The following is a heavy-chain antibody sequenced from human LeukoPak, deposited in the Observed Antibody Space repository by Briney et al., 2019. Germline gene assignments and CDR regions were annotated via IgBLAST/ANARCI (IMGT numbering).Heavy chain of an antibody. CDR2: IWYGGSNK. V-gene: IGHV3-33*01. D-gene: IGHD3-10*01. CDR3: AREYVRGSGGFDY. CDR1: GCTFSSYG. J-gene: IGHJ4*02. Sequence: GGSLRLSCAASGCTFSSYGMHCVRQAPGKGLVCVTVIWYGGSNKYYADSVKGRFTISRDNSENTLYLQMNSLRAEDTAVYYCAREYVRGSGGFDYWGQGTLVTVSS.